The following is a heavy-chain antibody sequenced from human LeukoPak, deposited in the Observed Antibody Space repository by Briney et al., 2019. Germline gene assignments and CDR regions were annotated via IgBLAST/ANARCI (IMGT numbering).Heavy chain of an antibody. CDR3: ARAGLRSAAPQPSNWFDP. J-gene: IGHJ5*02. CDR2: IYYSGST. CDR1: GGSISSGGYS. V-gene: IGHV4-30-4*07. Sequence: PSETLSLTCAVSGGSISSGGYSWSWIRQPPGKGLEWIGYIYYSGSTYYNPSLKSRVTVSVDTSKDQLSLKLSSVTAADTAVYYCARAGLRSAAPQPSNWFDPWGQGTLVTVSS. D-gene: IGHD4-17*01.